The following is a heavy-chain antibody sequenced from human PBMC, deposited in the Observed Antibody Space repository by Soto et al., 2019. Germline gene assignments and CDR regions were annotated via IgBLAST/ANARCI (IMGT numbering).Heavy chain of an antibody. Sequence: QVQLVQSGAEVKKPGSSVKVSCKASGGTFSSYAISWVRQAPGQGLEWMGGIIPIFGTANYAQKFQGRVTITADESTSTAYMELSSLRSEDTAVYYCASVGREVGATIGTLSYWGQGTLVTVSS. J-gene: IGHJ4*02. CDR2: IIPIFGTA. V-gene: IGHV1-69*01. CDR1: GGTFSSYA. D-gene: IGHD1-26*01. CDR3: ASVGREVGATIGTLSY.